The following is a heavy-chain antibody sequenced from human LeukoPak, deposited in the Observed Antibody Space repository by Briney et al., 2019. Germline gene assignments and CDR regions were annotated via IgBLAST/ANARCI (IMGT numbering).Heavy chain of an antibody. CDR1: GGSFSGYY. V-gene: IGHV4-34*01. Sequence: SETLSLTCAVYGGSFSGYYWGWIRQPPGKGLEWIGSIYYSGSTYYNPSLKSRVTISVDTSKNQFSLKLSSVTAADTAVYYCARGLGYCSSTSCYYYYYYYMDVWGKGTTVTVSS. J-gene: IGHJ6*03. CDR3: ARGLGYCSSTSCYYYYYYYMDV. CDR2: IYYSGST. D-gene: IGHD2-2*01.